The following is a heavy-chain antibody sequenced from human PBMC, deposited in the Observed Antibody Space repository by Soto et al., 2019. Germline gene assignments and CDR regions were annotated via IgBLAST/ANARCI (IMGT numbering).Heavy chain of an antibody. V-gene: IGHV4-39*01. CDR2: SYYSGST. CDR3: ARNTSSIAARCQVVWFEP. CDR1: GGSISSSSYY. J-gene: IGHJ5*02. D-gene: IGHD6-6*01. Sequence: QLQLQESGPGLVKPSETLSLTCTVSGGSISSSSYYWGWIRQPPGKGLEWIGSSYYSGSTYYNPSLKSRVTLSVYAVKNQSSLWLSSVTSSDPGVYCCARNTSSIAARCQVVWFEPWGQGTLVTVSS.